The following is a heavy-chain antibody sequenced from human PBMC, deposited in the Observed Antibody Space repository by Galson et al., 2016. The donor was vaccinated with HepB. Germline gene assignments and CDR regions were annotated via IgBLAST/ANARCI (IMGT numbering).Heavy chain of an antibody. CDR3: ARDRDYDTSGYYGMDY. V-gene: IGHV3-33*01. D-gene: IGHD3-22*01. Sequence: SLRLSCAASQFTFSSYCMHWVRQPPGKGLEWVAVIWYDGSNKYYGDSVKGRFTISRDNTKNTVYLQMNGLRAEDTAVYYCARDRDYDTSGYYGMDYWGQGTLVTVSS. CDR1: QFTFSSYC. CDR2: IWYDGSNK. J-gene: IGHJ4*02.